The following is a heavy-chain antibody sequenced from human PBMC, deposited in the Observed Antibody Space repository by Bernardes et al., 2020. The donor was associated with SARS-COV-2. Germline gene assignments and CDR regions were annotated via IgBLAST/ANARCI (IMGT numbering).Heavy chain of an antibody. V-gene: IGHV3-21*01. CDR3: ARGGTTVTTSYYYYGMDV. CDR1: GFTFSSYS. D-gene: IGHD4-4*01. Sequence: GSLRLSCAASGFTFSSYSMNWVRQAPGKGLEWVSSISSSSSYIYYADSVKGRFTISRDNAKNSLYLQMNSLRAEDTAVYYCARGGTTVTTSYYYYGMDVWGQGTTVTVSS. J-gene: IGHJ6*02. CDR2: ISSSSSYI.